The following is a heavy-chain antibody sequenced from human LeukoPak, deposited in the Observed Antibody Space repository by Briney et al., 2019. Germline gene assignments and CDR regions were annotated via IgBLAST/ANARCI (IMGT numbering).Heavy chain of an antibody. D-gene: IGHD5-12*01. CDR2: IYTSGST. CDR3: PGSEWLRLDRDY. J-gene: IGHJ4*02. CDR1: GGSISSYY. Sequence: SETLSLTCTVSGGSISSYYWSWIRQPAGKGLESIGRIYTSGSTNYNPSLKNRVTISVETSNNQFSLTLSPLTSTHTAANSRPGSEWLRLDRDYWGQGTLVSVSS. V-gene: IGHV4-4*07.